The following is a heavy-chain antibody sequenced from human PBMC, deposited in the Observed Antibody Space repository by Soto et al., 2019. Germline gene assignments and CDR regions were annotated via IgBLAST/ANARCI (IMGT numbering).Heavy chain of an antibody. CDR3: AKERYYDILTGPENYYYHYGMDV. CDR2: IWYGGSNK. CDR1: GFAFRSYG. Sequence: GGSLRLSCAASGFAFRSYGMHWVRQAPGKGPEWVAAIWYGGSNKYYADSVKGRFTISRDNPKNTLYLHMNSLRAEDTAVYYCAKERYYDILTGPENYYYHYGMDVWGQGTTVTVSS. D-gene: IGHD3-9*01. J-gene: IGHJ6*02. V-gene: IGHV3-33*06.